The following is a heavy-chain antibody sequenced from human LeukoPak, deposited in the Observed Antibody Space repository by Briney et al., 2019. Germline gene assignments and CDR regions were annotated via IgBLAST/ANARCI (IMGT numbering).Heavy chain of an antibody. Sequence: GGSLRLSCAASGFTFSNYWMTWVRQAPGKGLEWVANIKHDGSEKYYVDSVKGRFTISRDNAKNSLYLQMNSLRAEDTAVYYCARWGYYSPDYWGQGTLVTVSS. V-gene: IGHV3-7*01. CDR2: IKHDGSEK. D-gene: IGHD3-22*01. J-gene: IGHJ4*02. CDR1: GFTFSNYW. CDR3: ARWGYYSPDY.